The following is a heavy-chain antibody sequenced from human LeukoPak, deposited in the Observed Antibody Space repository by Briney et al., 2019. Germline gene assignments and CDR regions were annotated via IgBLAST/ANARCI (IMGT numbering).Heavy chain of an antibody. V-gene: IGHV1-2*02. Sequence: ASVKVSCKASGYTFSGTSQYLYWLRQAPGQGLECMGWIYPNNGATAYAQQFQGRVAMTRDTSINTAYMELSRLRPDDTAVYYCARDGPAQMVDFDYWGQGALVTVSS. D-gene: IGHD3-10*01. CDR1: GYTFSGTSQY. J-gene: IGHJ4*02. CDR2: IYPNNGAT. CDR3: ARDGPAQMVDFDY.